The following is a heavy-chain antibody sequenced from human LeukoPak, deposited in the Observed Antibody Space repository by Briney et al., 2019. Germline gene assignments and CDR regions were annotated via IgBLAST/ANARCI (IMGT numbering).Heavy chain of an antibody. CDR3: ARVTVTTFQSDY. CDR1: GGSISSGGYY. Sequence: SETLSLTCTVSGGSISSGGYYWSWIRQHPVKGLEWIGYIYYSGSTYYNPSLKSRVTISVDTSKNQFSLKLSSVTAADTAVYYCARVTVTTFQSDYWGQGTLVTVSS. V-gene: IGHV4-31*03. CDR2: IYYSGST. D-gene: IGHD4-17*01. J-gene: IGHJ4*02.